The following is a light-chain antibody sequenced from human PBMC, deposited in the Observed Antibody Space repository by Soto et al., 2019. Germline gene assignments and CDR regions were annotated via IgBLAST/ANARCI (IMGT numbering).Light chain of an antibody. CDR2: ATS. CDR1: QGIRSY. CDR3: QQGYTSRWT. Sequence: DIQMTQSPSSLSASVGDRVTITCRAGQGIRSYLNWYQQKPGKAPQLLIYATSFLQIGVPSRFSARGSGTDFSLVITDLQLEDSATYYCQQGYTSRWTSGQGTKVEI. V-gene: IGKV1-39*01. J-gene: IGKJ1*01.